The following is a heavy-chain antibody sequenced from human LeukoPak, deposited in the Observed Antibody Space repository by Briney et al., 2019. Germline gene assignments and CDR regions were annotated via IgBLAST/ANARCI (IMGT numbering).Heavy chain of an antibody. CDR2: IYYSGST. CDR3: ARDRDTGTYDYYYGMEV. CDR1: GGSISSFY. D-gene: IGHD1-26*01. J-gene: IGHJ6*02. Sequence: SKTLSLTCTVSGGSISSFYWSWIRQPPGKGLEWLGYIYYSGSTNYSPSLKSRVTISVDTSKNQFSLKLSSVTAADTAVYYCARDRDTGTYDYYYGMEVWGQGTTVTVSS. V-gene: IGHV4-59*01.